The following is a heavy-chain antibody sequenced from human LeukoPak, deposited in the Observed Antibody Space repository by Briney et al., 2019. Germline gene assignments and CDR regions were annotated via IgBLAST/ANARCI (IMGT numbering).Heavy chain of an antibody. CDR3: ARQLWFRVVPAAMDY. J-gene: IGHJ4*02. D-gene: IGHD2-2*01. Sequence: GASVKVSCKASGYTFTSYAMHWVRQAPGQRLEWMGWINAGNGNTKYSQKFQGRVTITRDTSASTAYMELSSLRSEDTAVYYCARQLWFRVVPAAMDYWGQGTLVTVSS. CDR2: INAGNGNT. V-gene: IGHV1-3*01. CDR1: GYTFTSYA.